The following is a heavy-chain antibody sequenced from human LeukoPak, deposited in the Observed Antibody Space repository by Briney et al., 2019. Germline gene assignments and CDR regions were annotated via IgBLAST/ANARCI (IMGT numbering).Heavy chain of an antibody. Sequence: SETLSLTCAVYGGYFSGYYWSWIRQPPGKGLEWIGEINHSGSTNYNPSLKSQVTISVDTSKNQFSLKLSSVTAADTAVYYCARGRDVDIVATPFLNWGQGTLVTVSS. CDR3: ARGRDVDIVATPFLN. CDR1: GGYFSGYY. V-gene: IGHV4-34*01. J-gene: IGHJ4*02. D-gene: IGHD5-12*01. CDR2: INHSGST.